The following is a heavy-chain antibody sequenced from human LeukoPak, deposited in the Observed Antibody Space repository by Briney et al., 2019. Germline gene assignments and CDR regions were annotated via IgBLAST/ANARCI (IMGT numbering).Heavy chain of an antibody. V-gene: IGHV3-23*01. D-gene: IGHD3-10*01. J-gene: IGHJ4*02. CDR2: ISGSGGTT. Sequence: GGSLRLSCAASGFTFSSYAMSWVRQTPDKGLEWVSAISGSGGTTYYADSVKGRFTISSDNSKNTLYLQMNSLRAEDTAVFYCAKGLTMGFFWGQGTLVTVSS. CDR3: AKGLTMGFF. CDR1: GFTFSSYA.